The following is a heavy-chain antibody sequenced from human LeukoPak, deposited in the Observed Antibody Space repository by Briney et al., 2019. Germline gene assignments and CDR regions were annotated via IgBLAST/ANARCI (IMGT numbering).Heavy chain of an antibody. V-gene: IGHV3-21*01. CDR1: GFTFSSYS. CDR2: ISSSSSYI. CDR3: ARERYSEKNYYCYGMDV. D-gene: IGHD2-15*01. J-gene: IGHJ6*02. Sequence: PGGSLRLSCAASGFTFSSYSMNWVRQAPGKGLEWVSFISSSSSYIYYADSVKGRFTISRDNAKNSLYLQMNSLRAEDTAVYYCARERYSEKNYYCYGMDVWGQGTTVTVSS.